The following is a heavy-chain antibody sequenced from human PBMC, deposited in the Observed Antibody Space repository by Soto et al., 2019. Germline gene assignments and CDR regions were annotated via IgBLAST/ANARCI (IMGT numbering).Heavy chain of an antibody. Sequence: VHLLESGGGLVQPGTSQKLSCTASGFALSSYGMHWVRQAPGKGLEWVSVISYNGNNKYYADSVRGRFTISRDNSRSTLYLQMDSLRPEDTAVYYCAKDRGHLAVAAITGGGDFDKWGQGTTVTVSS. CDR2: ISYNGNNK. J-gene: IGHJ3*01. D-gene: IGHD6-19*01. CDR3: AKDRGHLAVAAITGGGDFDK. V-gene: IGHV3-30*18. CDR1: GFALSSYG.